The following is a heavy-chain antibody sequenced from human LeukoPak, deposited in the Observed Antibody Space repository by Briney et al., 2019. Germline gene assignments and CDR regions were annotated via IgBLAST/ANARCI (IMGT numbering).Heavy chain of an antibody. Sequence: ASVTVSFKASGYTFTSYGISWVRQAPGQGLEWMGWISAYNGNTNYAQKLQGRVTMTTDTSTSTAYMELRSLRSDDTAVYYCARVGSVDIVATTDYYYYGMDVWGQGTTVTVSS. D-gene: IGHD5-12*01. CDR2: ISAYNGNT. CDR1: GYTFTSYG. CDR3: ARVGSVDIVATTDYYYYGMDV. V-gene: IGHV1-18*01. J-gene: IGHJ6*02.